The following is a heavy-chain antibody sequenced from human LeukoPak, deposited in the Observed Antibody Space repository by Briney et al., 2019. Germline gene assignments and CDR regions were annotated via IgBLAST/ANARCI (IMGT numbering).Heavy chain of an antibody. CDR1: GDSVSSNSVA. CDR2: TYYRSKWYS. D-gene: IGHD6-19*01. CDR3: ARENYSSVWSHGYFDL. Sequence: SQTLSLTCAISGDSVSSNSVAWNWNRQSPSRGLEWLGRTYYRSKWYSDYAVSVKRRITINPDKSKNQFSLQLNSVTPEDTAVYYCARENYSSVWSHGYFDLWRRGTLVTVSS. V-gene: IGHV6-1*01. J-gene: IGHJ2*01.